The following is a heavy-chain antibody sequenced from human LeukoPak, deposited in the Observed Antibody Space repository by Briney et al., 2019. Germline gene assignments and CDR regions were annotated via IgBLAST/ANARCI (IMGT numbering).Heavy chain of an antibody. J-gene: IGHJ4*02. Sequence: PGGSLRLSCAASGFTFSSYEMDWVRQAPGKGLEWVSYISSSGSTIYYADSVKGRFTISRDNAKNSLYLQMNSLRAEDTAVYYCARPGDNSGSLDYWGQGTLVTVSS. V-gene: IGHV3-48*03. CDR2: ISSSGSTI. CDR1: GFTFSSYE. D-gene: IGHD3-10*01. CDR3: ARPGDNSGSLDY.